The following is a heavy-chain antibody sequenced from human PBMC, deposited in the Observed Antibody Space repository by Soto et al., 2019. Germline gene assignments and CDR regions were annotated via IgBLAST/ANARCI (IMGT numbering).Heavy chain of an antibody. CDR1: GGTFNSCA. Sequence: AVKVSCKASGGTFNSCAIAWVRQAPGQGLEGMGGIIPMFGTTNYAQKFQGRVSMTADDSTSTAHMVLSSLRSEDTANYYCALYYTSGHYYTLDVWGQGTTVTVSS. CDR2: IIPMFGTT. J-gene: IGHJ6*02. D-gene: IGHD3-3*01. CDR3: ALYYTSGHYYTLDV. V-gene: IGHV1-69*13.